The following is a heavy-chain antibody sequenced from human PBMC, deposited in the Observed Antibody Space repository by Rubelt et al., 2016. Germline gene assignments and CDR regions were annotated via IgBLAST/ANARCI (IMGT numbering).Heavy chain of an antibody. Sequence: EVQLVESGGGLVQPGGSLRLSCAASGFTFSSCAMSWVRQAPGKGLEWVSAITGDATGTSYTNSAKGRFTISRDNSKNTLYLQMNSLRAEDTAVYYCAKSPDYYFYGMDVWGQGTTVTVSS. CDR2: ITGDATGT. V-gene: IGHV3-23*04. J-gene: IGHJ6*02. CDR3: AKSPDYYFYGMDV. CDR1: GFTFSSCA.